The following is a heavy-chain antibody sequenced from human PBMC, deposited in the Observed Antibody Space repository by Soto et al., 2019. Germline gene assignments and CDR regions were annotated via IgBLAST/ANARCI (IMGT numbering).Heavy chain of an antibody. V-gene: IGHV6-1*01. Sequence: PSQTLSLTCAISGDSVSSNRATWNWFRQSPSRGLEWLGRTYYRSKWYHDYAVSLKSRVTINPDTSKNQFSLQLNSLTPEDTAVYYCVSGGNSGTYYGLDVWGQGTTVTVSS. CDR1: GDSVSSNRAT. J-gene: IGHJ6*02. CDR2: TYYRSKWYH. D-gene: IGHD5-12*01. CDR3: VSGGNSGTYYGLDV.